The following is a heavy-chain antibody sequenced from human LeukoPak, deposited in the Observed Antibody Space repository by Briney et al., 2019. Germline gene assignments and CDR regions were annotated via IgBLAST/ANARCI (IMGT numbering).Heavy chain of an antibody. V-gene: IGHV4-4*07. Sequence: PSETLPLTCTVSGGSISSYYWSWIRQPPGKGLEWIGRIYTSGSTNYNPSLKSRVTISVDKSENQFSLKLSSVTAADTAVYYCARASSRPGSNYVDYYYYMDVWGKGTTVTVSS. CDR3: ARASSRPGSNYVDYYYYMDV. CDR1: GGSISSYY. J-gene: IGHJ6*03. CDR2: IYTSGST. D-gene: IGHD4-11*01.